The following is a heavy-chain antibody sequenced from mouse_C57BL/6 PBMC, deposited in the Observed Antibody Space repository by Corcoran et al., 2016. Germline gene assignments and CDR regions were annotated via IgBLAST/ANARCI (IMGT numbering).Heavy chain of an antibody. CDR2: INPNNSGT. V-gene: IGHV1-26*01. D-gene: IGHD1-1*01. CDR3: ARKDCGSSYPWYFDV. CDR1: GYTFTYYY. J-gene: IGHJ1*03. Sequence: EVQLQQSGPELVKPGASVKISCKASGYTFTYYYMNWVKQSHGKSLEWIGDINPNNSGTSYNQKFKGKATLTVDKSSSTDYMELRSLTSVDSAVYYCARKDCGSSYPWYFDVWGTGTTVTVSS.